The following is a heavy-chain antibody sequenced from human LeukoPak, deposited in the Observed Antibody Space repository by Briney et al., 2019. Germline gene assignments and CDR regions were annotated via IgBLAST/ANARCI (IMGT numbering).Heavy chain of an antibody. Sequence: ASVKVSCKASGYTFTGYYMHWVRQAPGQGLEWMGWINPNSGGTNYAQKFQGWVTMTRDTSISTAYMELSRLRSDDTAVYYCASQSNQGGTEADYWGQGTLVTVSS. D-gene: IGHD1-7*01. CDR3: ASQSNQGGTEADY. J-gene: IGHJ4*02. CDR1: GYTFTGYY. CDR2: INPNSGGT. V-gene: IGHV1-2*04.